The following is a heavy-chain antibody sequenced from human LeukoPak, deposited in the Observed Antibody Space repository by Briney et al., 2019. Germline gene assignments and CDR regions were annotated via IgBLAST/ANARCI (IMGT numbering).Heavy chain of an antibody. CDR2: IYHSGST. J-gene: IGHJ3*02. CDR1: GGSISNHNW. D-gene: IGHD1-1*01. V-gene: IGHV4-4*02. Sequence: PSETLSLTCTVSGGSISNHNWWSWVRQPPGKGLEWIAEIYHSGSTNYNPSLKSRITISVDKSQNQFSLKLSSVTAADTAVYYCARVGSGAFDIWGQGTMVTVSS. CDR3: ARVGSGAFDI.